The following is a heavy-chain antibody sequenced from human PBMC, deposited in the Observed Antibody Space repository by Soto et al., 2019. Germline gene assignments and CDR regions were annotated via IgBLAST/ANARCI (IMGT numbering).Heavy chain of an antibody. Sequence: PGGSLRLSCVGSGFIFRNYGIHWVRQAPGKGLEWVAYIAYDRSVTYYADSVKGPFTISRDNAQNTVYLEMNSLRPEDTAVYYCAKNLASYFSNALWATDVWGQGTTVTVSS. J-gene: IGHJ6*02. CDR1: GFIFRNYG. CDR3: AKNLASYFSNALWATDV. V-gene: IGHV3-30*18. CDR2: IAYDRSVT. D-gene: IGHD3-16*01.